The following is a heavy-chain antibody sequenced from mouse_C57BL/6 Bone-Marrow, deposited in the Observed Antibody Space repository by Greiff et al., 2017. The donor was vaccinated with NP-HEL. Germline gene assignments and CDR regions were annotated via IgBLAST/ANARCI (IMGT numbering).Heavy chain of an antibody. V-gene: IGHV7-1*01. CDR1: GFTFSDFY. CDR2: SRNKANDYTT. Sequence: EVKVVESGGGLVQSGRSLRLSCATSGFTFSDFYMEWVRQAPGKGLEWIAASRNKANDYTTEYSASVKGRFIVSRDTSQSILYLQMNALRAEDTAIYYCARDGADPLYAMDYWGQGTSVTVSS. J-gene: IGHJ4*01. CDR3: ARDGADPLYAMDY.